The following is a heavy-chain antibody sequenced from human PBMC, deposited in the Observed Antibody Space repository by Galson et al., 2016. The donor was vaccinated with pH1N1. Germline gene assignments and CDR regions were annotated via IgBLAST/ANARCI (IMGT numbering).Heavy chain of an antibody. Sequence: ALRLSCAASGFAFSNSGMHWVRQAPGKGLEWVALIWYDGSNKYYADSVKGRFTISRDNSKNTLYLQMNSLRAEDTAGYYCSRGDYGDYVGEFDYWGQGTLVTVSS. CDR1: GFAFSNSG. J-gene: IGHJ4*02. D-gene: IGHD4-17*01. V-gene: IGHV3-33*01. CDR2: IWYDGSNK. CDR3: SRGDYGDYVGEFDY.